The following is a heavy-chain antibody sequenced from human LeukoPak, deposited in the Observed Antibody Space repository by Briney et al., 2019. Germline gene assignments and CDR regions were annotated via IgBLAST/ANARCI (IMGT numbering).Heavy chain of an antibody. J-gene: IGHJ5*02. D-gene: IGHD5/OR15-5a*01. CDR1: GFTFIPYA. V-gene: IGHV3-30-3*02. CDR2: ISYDGSNK. CDR3: AKSTVFDP. Sequence: GGSLRLSCAASGFTFIPYAMHWVRQAPGKGLEWVAVISYDGSNKYYADSVKGRFTISRDNSKNTLYLQMNSLRAEDTAVYYCAKSTVFDPWGQGTLVTVSS.